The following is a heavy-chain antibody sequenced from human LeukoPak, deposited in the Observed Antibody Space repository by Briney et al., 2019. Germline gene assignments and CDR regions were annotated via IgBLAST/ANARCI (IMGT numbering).Heavy chain of an antibody. CDR2: ITPVINTA. D-gene: IGHD1-26*01. CDR3: ARVNLRGSNYNWFDP. CDR1: GGTFLSHT. Sequence: SVKVSCKTSGGTFLSHTFSWVRQAPGQGLEWMGKITPVINTANYAQTFQGRVSIYANKSTTTVYMDLSGLRPDDTAVYYCARVNLRGSNYNWFDPWGQGTLVTVAS. J-gene: IGHJ5*02. V-gene: IGHV1-69*08.